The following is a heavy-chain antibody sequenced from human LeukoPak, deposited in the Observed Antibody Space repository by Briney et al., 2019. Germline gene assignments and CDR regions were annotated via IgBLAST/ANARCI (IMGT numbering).Heavy chain of an antibody. CDR1: GLTFDDYG. J-gene: IGHJ4*02. D-gene: IGHD4-23*01. CDR2: IDWNGGST. Sequence: GGSLRLSCAASGLTFDDYGMSWVRQFSGKGLEWVSGIDWNGGSTGYADSVKGRFTISRDNAKNSLYLQMNNLRPEDTALYYCARKGGKYYGGLDYWGQGTLVTVSS. CDR3: ARKGGKYYGGLDY. V-gene: IGHV3-20*04.